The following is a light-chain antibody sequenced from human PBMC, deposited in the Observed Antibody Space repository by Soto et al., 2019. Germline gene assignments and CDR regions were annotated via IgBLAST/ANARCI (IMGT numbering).Light chain of an antibody. CDR2: GAS. J-gene: IGKJ1*01. Sequence: EIVMTQSPATLSVSPGERATLSCWASQSVSSNLAWYQQKPGQAPRLLIYGASTRTTGIPARFSGSGSETEFTLTINSLQSEDFAIYFCQQYNSWPRTFGQGTKVEI. CDR3: QQYNSWPRT. CDR1: QSVSSN. V-gene: IGKV3-15*01.